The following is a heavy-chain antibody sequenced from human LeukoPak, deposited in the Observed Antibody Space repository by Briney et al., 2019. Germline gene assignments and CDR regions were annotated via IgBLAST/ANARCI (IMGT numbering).Heavy chain of an antibody. CDR1: GGSISYYY. CDR3: ARVVPDGYSDY. D-gene: IGHD5-24*01. J-gene: IGHJ4*02. Sequence: KPSETLSLTCTVSGGSISYYYWSWIRQPPGKGLEWIGYVYYSGSTKYNPSLTSRLTISVDTSMNQFSLKLSSVTAADTAVYYCARVVPDGYSDYCGQGTLVTVSS. CDR2: VYYSGST. V-gene: IGHV4-59*01.